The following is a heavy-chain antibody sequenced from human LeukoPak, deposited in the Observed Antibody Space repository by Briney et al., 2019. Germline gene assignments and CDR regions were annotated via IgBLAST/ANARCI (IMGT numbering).Heavy chain of an antibody. J-gene: IGHJ4*02. CDR1: GFTFSSYG. CDR3: AKCTKYSSSSGEDY. Sequence: GGSLRLSCAASGFTFSSYGMHWVRQAPGKGLEWVAFIRYDGSNKYYADSVKARFTISRDNSKNTLYLQMNSLRAEDTAVYYCAKCTKYSSSSGEDYWGQGTLVTVSS. D-gene: IGHD6-6*01. CDR2: IRYDGSNK. V-gene: IGHV3-30*02.